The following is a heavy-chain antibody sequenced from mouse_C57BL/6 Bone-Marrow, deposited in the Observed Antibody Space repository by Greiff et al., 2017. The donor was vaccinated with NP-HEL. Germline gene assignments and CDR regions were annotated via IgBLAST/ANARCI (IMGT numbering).Heavy chain of an antibody. CDR1: GYTFTDYY. CDR2: INPYNGGT. CDR3: ATAQAEDY. Sequence: DVQLQESGPVLVKPGASVKMSCKASGYTFTDYYMNWVKQSHGKSLEWIGVINPYNGGTSYNQKFKGKATLTVDKSSSTAYMELNSLTSEDSAVYYCATAQAEDYWGQGTTLTVSS. J-gene: IGHJ2*01. D-gene: IGHD3-2*02. V-gene: IGHV1-19*01.